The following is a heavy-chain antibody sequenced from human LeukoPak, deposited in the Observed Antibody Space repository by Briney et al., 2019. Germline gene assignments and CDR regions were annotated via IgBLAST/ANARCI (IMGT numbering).Heavy chain of an antibody. CDR1: GGSINSSVYY. V-gene: IGHV4-39*07. CDR3: ARDYNLVLSMKVVGGLDI. D-gene: IGHD3-22*01. J-gene: IGHJ3*02. Sequence: SETLSLACTSSGGSINSSVYYWGGIRQPPGKGMERIASIYYSGTTNYNPSLMSRVTISVDTSKNQFSLKLDSVTAADTAVYYRARDYNLVLSMKVVGGLDIWGRGTVVIVSS. CDR2: IYYSGTT.